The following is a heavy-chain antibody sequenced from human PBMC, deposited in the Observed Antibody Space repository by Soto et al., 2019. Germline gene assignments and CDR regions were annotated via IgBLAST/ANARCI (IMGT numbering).Heavy chain of an antibody. CDR2: IGSTSAYL. V-gene: IGHV3-21*01. Sequence: ESGGGLVKPGGSLRLSCAAPGFDFSSYSMSWVRQAPGKGLEWVSSIGSTSAYLYYADSVRGRFTISRDNAKKSLFLHMNRLRVEDTAVYYCAREVDTAMGNEASDIWGQGTTVTVSS. D-gene: IGHD5-18*01. CDR1: GFDFSSYS. CDR3: AREVDTAMGNEASDI. J-gene: IGHJ3*02.